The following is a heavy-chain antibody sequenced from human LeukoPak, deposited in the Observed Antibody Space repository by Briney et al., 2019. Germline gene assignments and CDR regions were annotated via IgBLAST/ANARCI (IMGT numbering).Heavy chain of an antibody. D-gene: IGHD6-6*01. CDR1: GFTFSSYA. J-gene: IGHJ4*02. CDR3: AKDLRICPRGYVSSSHPLDY. Sequence: PGASLRLSCAASGFTFSSYAMNWVRQAPGKGLEWVSGLCGSGDNTYYADSVKGRFTISRDNSKNTLFLQMNSLRAEDTAIYYCAKDLRICPRGYVSSSHPLDYWGQGTLVTVSS. CDR2: LCGSGDNT. V-gene: IGHV3-23*01.